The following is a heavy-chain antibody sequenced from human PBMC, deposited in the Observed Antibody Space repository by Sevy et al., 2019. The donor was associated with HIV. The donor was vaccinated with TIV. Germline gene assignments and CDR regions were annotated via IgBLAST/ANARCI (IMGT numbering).Heavy chain of an antibody. J-gene: IGHJ4*02. CDR1: GFTFSSFA. CDR2: ISGSGGST. CDR3: AKDRRCGGDDCFVDFDY. D-gene: IGHD2-21*01. Sequence: GGSLRLSCVASGFTFSSFAMGWVRQAPGKRLEWVSSISGSGGSTYSADSVKGRFTMSRDNSKNTLYLQMSSLRAEDTAVHYCAKDRRCGGDDCFVDFDYWGQGTLVTVSS. V-gene: IGHV3-23*01.